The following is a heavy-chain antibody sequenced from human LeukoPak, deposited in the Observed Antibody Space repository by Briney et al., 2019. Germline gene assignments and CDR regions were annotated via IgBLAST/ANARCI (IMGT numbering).Heavy chain of an antibody. V-gene: IGHV1-18*01. J-gene: IGHJ4*02. CDR2: ISAYNGNT. Sequence: ASVKVSCKASGYTFTSYGISWVRQAPGQGLEWMGWISAYNGNTDYAQNLQGRVTMTTDTSTSTAYMELSRLRSDDTAVYYCARRPQNTYGYDYWGQGTLVTVSS. CDR1: GYTFTSYG. CDR3: ARRPQNTYGYDY. D-gene: IGHD5-18*01.